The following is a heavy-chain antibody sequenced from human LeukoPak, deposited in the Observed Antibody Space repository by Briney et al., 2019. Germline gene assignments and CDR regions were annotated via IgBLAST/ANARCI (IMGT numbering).Heavy chain of an antibody. CDR2: IYSGGST. V-gene: IGHV3-53*01. J-gene: IGHJ5*02. CDR1: GFTVSSNY. Sequence: GGSLRLSCAASGFTVSSNYMSWVRQAPGRGLEWVSVIYSGGSTYYADSVKGRFTISRDNSKNTLYLQMNSLRAEDTAVYYCARERLRLFDPWGQGTLVTVSS. D-gene: IGHD3-16*01. CDR3: ARERLRLFDP.